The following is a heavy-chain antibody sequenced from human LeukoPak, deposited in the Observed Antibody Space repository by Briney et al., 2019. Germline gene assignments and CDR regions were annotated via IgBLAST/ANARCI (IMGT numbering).Heavy chain of an antibody. V-gene: IGHV3-23*01. CDR2: ISGSGGST. CDR1: GFTFSSYA. Sequence: GASLRLSCAASGFTFSSYAMSWVRQAPGKGLEWVSAISGSGGSTYYADSVKGRFTISRDNSKNTLYLQMNSLGAEDTAVYYCAKDTPPDYDILTGYYWYFDLWGRGTLVTVSS. D-gene: IGHD3-9*01. CDR3: AKDTPPDYDILTGYYWYFDL. J-gene: IGHJ2*01.